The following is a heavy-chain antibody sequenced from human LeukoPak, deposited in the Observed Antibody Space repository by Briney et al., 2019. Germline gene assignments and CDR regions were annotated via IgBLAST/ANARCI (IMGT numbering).Heavy chain of an antibody. CDR2: IYTSGST. V-gene: IGHV4-61*02. J-gene: IGHJ3*02. CDR1: GGSISSGSYY. CDR3: ARGRVGAFDI. Sequence: SETLSLTCTVSGGSISSGSYYWSWIRQPAGKGLEWIGRIYTSGSTNYNPSLKSRVTISVDTSKNQFSLKLSSVTAADTAVYYCARGRVGAFDIWGQGTMVTVSS. D-gene: IGHD1-26*01.